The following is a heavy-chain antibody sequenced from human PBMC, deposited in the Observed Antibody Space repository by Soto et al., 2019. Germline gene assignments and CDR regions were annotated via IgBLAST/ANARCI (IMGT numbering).Heavy chain of an antibody. V-gene: IGHV4-59*01. CDR3: ARVVRAGSSGWYQDY. Sequence: SETLSLTCTVSGGSISSYYWSWIRQPPGKGLEWIGYIYYSGSTNYNPPLKSRVTISVDTSKNQFSLKLSSVTAADTAVYYCARVVRAGSSGWYQDYWGQGTLVTVSS. D-gene: IGHD6-19*01. CDR1: GGSISSYY. CDR2: IYYSGST. J-gene: IGHJ4*02.